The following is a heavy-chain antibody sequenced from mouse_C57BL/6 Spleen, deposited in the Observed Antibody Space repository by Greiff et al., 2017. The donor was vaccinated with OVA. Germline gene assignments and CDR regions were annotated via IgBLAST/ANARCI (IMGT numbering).Heavy chain of an antibody. CDR1: GFTFSSYA. CDR3: ARDRSYGSRGWYFDV. J-gene: IGHJ1*03. V-gene: IGHV5-4*01. CDR2: ISDGGSYT. D-gene: IGHD1-1*01. Sequence: DVKLVESGGGLVKPGGSLKLSCAASGFTFSSYAMSWVRQTPEKRLEWVATISDGGSYTYYPDNVKGRFTISRDNAKNNLYLQMSHLKSEDTAMYYCARDRSYGSRGWYFDVWGTGTTVTVSS.